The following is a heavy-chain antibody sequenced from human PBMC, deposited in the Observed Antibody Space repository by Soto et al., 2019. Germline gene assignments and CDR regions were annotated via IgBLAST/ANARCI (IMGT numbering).Heavy chain of an antibody. CDR1: GGSVNSGNYY. CDR3: ARVERGTATTVVDAFDI. J-gene: IGHJ3*02. CDR2: MSHSGGT. Sequence: QVQLQQWGAGLLKPSETLSLTCAVYGGSVNSGNYYWSWIRQPPGKGLEWIGEMSHSGGTHFNPSLESRVTISVHTSRNQFSLTMSSVTAADTALYYCARVERGTATTVVDAFDIWGPGTLVTVSS. D-gene: IGHD1-1*01. V-gene: IGHV4-34*01.